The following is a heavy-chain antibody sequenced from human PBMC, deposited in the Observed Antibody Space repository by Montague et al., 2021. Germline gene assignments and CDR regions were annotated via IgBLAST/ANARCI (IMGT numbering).Heavy chain of an antibody. J-gene: IGHJ4*02. D-gene: IGHD1/OR15-1a*01. CDR3: ARARITGTTTPLDY. CDR2: FYSGGNT. V-gene: IGHV4-39*01. CDR1: GGSISSTSHY. Sequence: SETLSLTCTVSGGSISSTSHYWDWIRQPPGRGLEWIGTFYSGGNTYYNPALKSRVSISADTSNNQFSLKLHSVIAADTAVYFCARARITGTTTPLDYWGQGTLVIVSS.